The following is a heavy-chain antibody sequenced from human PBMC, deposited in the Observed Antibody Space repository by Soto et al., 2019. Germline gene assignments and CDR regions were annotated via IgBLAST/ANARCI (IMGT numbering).Heavy chain of an antibody. D-gene: IGHD5-12*01. CDR3: AGVPRLHYYYGMDV. Sequence: GGSLRLSCAASGFTFSSYWMSWVRQAPGKGLEWVANIKQDGSEKYYVDSVKGRFTISRDNAKNSLYLQMNSLRAEDTAVYYCAGVPRLHYYYGMDVWGQGTTVTVSS. CDR2: IKQDGSEK. J-gene: IGHJ6*02. CDR1: GFTFSSYW. V-gene: IGHV3-7*03.